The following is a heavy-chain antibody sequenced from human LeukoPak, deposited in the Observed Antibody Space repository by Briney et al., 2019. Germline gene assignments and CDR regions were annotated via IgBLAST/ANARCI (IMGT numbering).Heavy chain of an antibody. CDR2: INPSGGST. V-gene: IGHV1-46*01. CDR1: GYTFTSYY. CDR3: ARESQGYCSSTSCYNWFDP. Sequence: ASVKVSCKASGYTFTSYYMHWVRQAPGQGLEWMGIINPSGGSTSYAQKFQGRVTMTRDTSTSTVYMELSSLRSEDTAVYYCARESQGYCSSTSCYNWFDPRGQGTLVTVSS. D-gene: IGHD2-2*01. J-gene: IGHJ5*02.